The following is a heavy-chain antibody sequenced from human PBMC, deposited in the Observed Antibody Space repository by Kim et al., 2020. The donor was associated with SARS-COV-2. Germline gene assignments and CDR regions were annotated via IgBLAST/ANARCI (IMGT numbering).Heavy chain of an antibody. V-gene: IGHV4-39*01. J-gene: IGHJ4*02. CDR1: GGSMNSGTYY. Sequence: SETLSLTCTVSGGSMNSGTYYWGWIRQAPGMGLEWIGNIYKDGSAYYNPSLKSRVTISVDPSTNQFSLQLRYVTAADTSVYYCVRHAGSRGYYGSASYYYLDFWGQGTLVTVSS. CDR3: VRHAGSRGYYGSASYYYLDF. CDR2: IYKDGSA. D-gene: IGHD3-10*01.